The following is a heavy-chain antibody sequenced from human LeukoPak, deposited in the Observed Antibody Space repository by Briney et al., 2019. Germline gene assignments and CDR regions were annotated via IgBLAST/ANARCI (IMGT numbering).Heavy chain of an antibody. CDR1: GYTFTGYY. CDR2: INPNSGGT. V-gene: IGHV1-2*04. Sequence: ASVKVSCKASGYTFTGYYMHWVRQAPGQGLEWMGWINPNSGGTNYAQKFQGWVTMTRDTSISTAYMELSRLRSDDTAVYYCAGARAYSSSWTTAWYFDYWGQGTLVTVSS. CDR3: AGARAYSSSWTTAWYFDY. D-gene: IGHD6-13*01. J-gene: IGHJ4*02.